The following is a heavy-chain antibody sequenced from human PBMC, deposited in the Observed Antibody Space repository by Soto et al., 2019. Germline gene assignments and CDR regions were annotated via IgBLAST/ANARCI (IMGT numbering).Heavy chain of an antibody. CDR2: IKQDGSEK. CDR3: ARGYDFWSGYYWLY. Sequence: EVQLVESGGGLVQPGGSLRLSCAASGFTFSSYWMSWVRQAPGKGLEWVANIKQDGSEKYYVDSVKGRFTISRDNAKNSLYLQMNSLRAEDTAVYYCARGYDFWSGYYWLYWGQVTLVTVSS. J-gene: IGHJ4*02. CDR1: GFTFSSYW. D-gene: IGHD3-3*01. V-gene: IGHV3-7*01.